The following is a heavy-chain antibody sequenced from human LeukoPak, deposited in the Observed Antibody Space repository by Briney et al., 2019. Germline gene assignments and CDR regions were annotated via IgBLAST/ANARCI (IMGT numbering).Heavy chain of an antibody. CDR3: ARDFEVPAAIYFDY. Sequence: PGGSLRLSCAASGFTFSSYWMSWVRQAPGKGLEWLANIKQDGSEKYYVDSVKGRFTISRDNAKNSLYLQMNSLRAEDTAVYYCARDFEVPAAIYFDYWGQGTLVTVSS. V-gene: IGHV3-7*01. CDR2: IKQDGSEK. D-gene: IGHD2-2*01. J-gene: IGHJ4*02. CDR1: GFTFSSYW.